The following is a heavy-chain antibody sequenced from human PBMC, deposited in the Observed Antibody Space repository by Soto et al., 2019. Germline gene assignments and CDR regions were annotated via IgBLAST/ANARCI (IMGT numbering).Heavy chain of an antibody. CDR2: ISSSGSTI. D-gene: IGHD3-9*01. J-gene: IGHJ5*02. V-gene: IGHV3-11*01. Sequence: GGFLRLSCAASGFTFSDYYMSWIRQAPGKGLEWVSYISSSGSTIYYADSVKGRFTISRDNAKNSLYLQMNSLRAEDTAVYYCARVIGETSYYDILTGPNWFDPWGQGTLVTVSS. CDR1: GFTFSDYY. CDR3: ARVIGETSYYDILTGPNWFDP.